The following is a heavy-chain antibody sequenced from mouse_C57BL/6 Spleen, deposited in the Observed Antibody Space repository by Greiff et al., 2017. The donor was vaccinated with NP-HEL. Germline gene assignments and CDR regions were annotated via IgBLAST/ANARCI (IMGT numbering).Heavy chain of an antibody. CDR2: INPNNGGT. CDR1: GYTFTDYN. Sequence: EVQLQESGPELVKPGASVKIPCKASGYTFTDYNLDWVKQSHGKSLEWIGDINPNNGGTIYNQKFKGKATLTVDKSSSTAYMELRSLTSEDTAVYYWSRDSNFSWFAYWGQGTLVTVSA. V-gene: IGHV1-18*01. J-gene: IGHJ3*01. CDR3: SRDSNFSWFAY. D-gene: IGHD2-5*01.